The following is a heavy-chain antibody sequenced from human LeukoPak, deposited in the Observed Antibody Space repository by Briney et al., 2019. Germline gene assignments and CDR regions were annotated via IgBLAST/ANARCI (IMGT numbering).Heavy chain of an antibody. V-gene: IGHV4-34*01. CDR2: INPSGST. J-gene: IGHJ4*02. D-gene: IGHD2-2*01. Sequence: SEALSLTCAVYGGSFSGYYWSWIRQPPGKGLEWIGEINPSGSTNYNPSLKSRVTISVDTSKNQFSLKLSSVTAADTAVYYCARGGGFYFVVVPAARYFDYWGQGTLVTVSS. CDR1: GGSFSGYY. CDR3: ARGGGFYFVVVPAARYFDY.